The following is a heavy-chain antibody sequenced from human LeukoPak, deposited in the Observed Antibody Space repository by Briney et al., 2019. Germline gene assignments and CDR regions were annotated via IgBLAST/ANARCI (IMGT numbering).Heavy chain of an antibody. CDR1: GYTFTSYY. Sequence: ASVKVSCKASGYTFTSYYMHWVRQAPGQGLEWMGWINPNSGGTNYAQKFQGRVTMTRDTSISTAYMELSRLRSDDTAVYYCARDYYYDSSGYSNWGQGTLVTVSS. D-gene: IGHD3-22*01. V-gene: IGHV1-2*02. J-gene: IGHJ4*02. CDR3: ARDYYYDSSGYSN. CDR2: INPNSGGT.